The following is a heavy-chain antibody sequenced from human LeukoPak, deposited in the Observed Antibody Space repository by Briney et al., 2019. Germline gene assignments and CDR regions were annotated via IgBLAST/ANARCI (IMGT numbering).Heavy chain of an antibody. D-gene: IGHD1-1*01. CDR1: GYNFINYG. V-gene: IGHV1-18*01. Sequence: ASVKVSCKASGYNFINYGITWVRQAPGQGLEWMGWISTYNGNTDYAQKLQGRVTVTTDTSTNTAYMELRSLRSDDTAMYYCVTGDDFDYWGQGTLVTVSS. J-gene: IGHJ4*02. CDR2: ISTYNGNT. CDR3: VTGDDFDY.